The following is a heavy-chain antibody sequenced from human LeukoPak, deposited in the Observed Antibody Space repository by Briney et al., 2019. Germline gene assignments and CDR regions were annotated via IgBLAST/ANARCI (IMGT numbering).Heavy chain of an antibody. D-gene: IGHD6-13*01. CDR2: LYYDDIYK. CDR3: AKFIGTSGGGSDS. Sequence: GRSLRLSCAASGFDFSNSGMHWVRQAPGKGLEWVAVLYYDDIYKYYADSVKGRFTISRDNSKNTLYLQMNSLRAEDTAIYYCAKFIGTSGGGSDSWGQGTLVTVSS. J-gene: IGHJ4*02. V-gene: IGHV3-33*06. CDR1: GFDFSNSG.